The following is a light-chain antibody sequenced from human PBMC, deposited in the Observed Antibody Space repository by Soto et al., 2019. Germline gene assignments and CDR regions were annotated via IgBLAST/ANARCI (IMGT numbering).Light chain of an antibody. CDR2: DAF. CDR3: QQRSHWPPIT. CDR1: QSVSSY. J-gene: IGKJ5*01. Sequence: EIVLTQYPGTLSLSPGERAKLSCRASQSVSSYLAWYQQKPGQAPRLLIYDAFNRATGIPDSFSDSGPGTDFTLTIRSLEPEDFAVYYCQQRSHWPPITFGQWTRVEMK. V-gene: IGKV3-11*01.